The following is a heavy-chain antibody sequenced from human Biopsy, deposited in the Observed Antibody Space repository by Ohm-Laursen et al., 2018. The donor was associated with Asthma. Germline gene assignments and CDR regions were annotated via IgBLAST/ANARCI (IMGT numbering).Heavy chain of an antibody. J-gene: IGHJ3*01. CDR2: VNTGNGDT. V-gene: IGHV1-3*04. Sequence: GSSVKVSCNSSGYNFISFAIHWARQAPGQRLEWMGWVNTGNGDTKYSQKFQGRVTITRDTSASTAYMELRSLRSEGTATYYCARTYYDFLTGQVKDVFGVWGQGTMVIVSS. D-gene: IGHD3-9*01. CDR3: ARTYYDFLTGQVKDVFGV. CDR1: GYNFISFA.